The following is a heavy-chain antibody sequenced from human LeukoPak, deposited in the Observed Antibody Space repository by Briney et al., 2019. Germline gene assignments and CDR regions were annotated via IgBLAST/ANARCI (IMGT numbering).Heavy chain of an antibody. CDR3: ARAWELRFLEFRNRRAHDAFDI. CDR2: ISSSSSYI. V-gene: IGHV3-21*01. D-gene: IGHD3-3*01. Sequence: GGSLRLTCAASGCTFSSYSMNWVRQAPGRGLEWVSSISSSSSYIYYADSVKGRFTISRDNAKNSLYLQMNSLRAEDTAVYYCARAWELRFLEFRNRRAHDAFDIWGQGTMVTVSS. J-gene: IGHJ3*02. CDR1: GCTFSSYS.